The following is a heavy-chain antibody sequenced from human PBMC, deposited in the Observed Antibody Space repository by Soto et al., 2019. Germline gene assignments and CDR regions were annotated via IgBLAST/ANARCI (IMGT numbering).Heavy chain of an antibody. V-gene: IGHV4-39*01. J-gene: IGHJ4*02. CDR3: VRQVTRDSLAPSCLVDK. CDR2: IYYTGPT. Sequence: QLQLRESGPGLLKPSETLSLTCTVSGGSISNNDHFWGWIRQPPGKGLEWIGSIYYTGPTYYNPYLKSRVTMSVDTSYNTFPLNLSSGTAADVAVYYYVRQVTRDSLAPSCLVDKWGKGSLVIVSS. CDR1: GGSISNNDHF. D-gene: IGHD3-9*01.